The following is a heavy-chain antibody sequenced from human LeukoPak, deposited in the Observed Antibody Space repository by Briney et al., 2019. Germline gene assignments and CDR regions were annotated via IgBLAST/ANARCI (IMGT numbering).Heavy chain of an antibody. V-gene: IGHV3-53*01. CDR3: ARGHHSESYKADY. CDR2: IYSGGNT. D-gene: IGHD3-10*01. J-gene: IGHJ4*02. CDR1: GFTVSSNY. Sequence: GGSLRLSCAASGFTVSSNYMSWVRQALGKGLEWVSVIYSGGNTYYADSVKGRFTISRDNSKNTLYLQMNSLRAEDTAVYYCARGHHSESYKADYWGQGTLVTVSS.